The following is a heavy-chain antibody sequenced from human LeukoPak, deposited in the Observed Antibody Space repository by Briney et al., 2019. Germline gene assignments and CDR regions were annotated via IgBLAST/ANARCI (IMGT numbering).Heavy chain of an antibody. CDR2: ISSSGSTI. Sequence: GGSLRLSCAASGFTFSSYEMNWVRQAPGKGLEWVSYISSSGSTIYYADSVKGRFTISRDNAKNSLYLQMDSLRAEDTAVYYCASLAAAGNDYWGQGTLVTVSS. J-gene: IGHJ4*02. CDR3: ASLAAAGNDY. CDR1: GFTFSSYE. V-gene: IGHV3-48*03. D-gene: IGHD6-13*01.